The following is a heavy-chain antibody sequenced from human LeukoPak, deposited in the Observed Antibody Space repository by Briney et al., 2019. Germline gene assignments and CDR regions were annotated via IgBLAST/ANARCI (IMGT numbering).Heavy chain of an antibody. CDR1: GFTFSSDA. CDR2: ISDSGDTF. D-gene: IGHD1-26*01. Sequence: GGSLRLSCTASGFTFSSDAMSWVRQAPGKGLEWISYISDSGDTFYYVESVKGRFTISRDNAKNSLYLQMNSLRAEDTAVYYCARERVGHLDYWGQGTLVTVSS. CDR3: ARERVGHLDY. V-gene: IGHV3-48*04. J-gene: IGHJ4*02.